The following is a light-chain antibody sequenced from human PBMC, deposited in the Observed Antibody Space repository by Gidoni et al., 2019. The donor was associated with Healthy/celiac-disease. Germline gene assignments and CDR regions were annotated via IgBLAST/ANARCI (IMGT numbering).Light chain of an antibody. CDR2: DAS. V-gene: IGKV3-11*01. CDR3: QQRSNWPPWT. CDR1: QSVSSN. J-gene: IGKJ1*01. Sequence: EIVLTQPPATLSLSPGERATLSCRAGQSVSSNLAWYQQKPGQAPRLLIYDASNRATRIPARFSGSGSGTDFTLTISSLEPEDFAVYYYQQRSNWPPWTFGQGTKVEIK.